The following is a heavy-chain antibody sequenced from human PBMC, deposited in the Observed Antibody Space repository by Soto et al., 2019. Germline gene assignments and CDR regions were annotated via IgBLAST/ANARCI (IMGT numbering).Heavy chain of an antibody. CDR1: GFSVSTSVVG. CDR2: IYWDDDK. V-gene: IGHV2-5*02. CDR3: AQKGGRRALIDV. D-gene: IGHD3-16*01. J-gene: IGHJ6*02. Sequence: SGPTRVNPTQTLTLTCPFSGFSVSTSVVGVAWIRQPPGKALEWLALIYWDDDKRYSPFLQSRVTITKDTSKNQVVLTMTNMDPVDTATYYFAQKGGRRALIDVSGQRTTVPVS.